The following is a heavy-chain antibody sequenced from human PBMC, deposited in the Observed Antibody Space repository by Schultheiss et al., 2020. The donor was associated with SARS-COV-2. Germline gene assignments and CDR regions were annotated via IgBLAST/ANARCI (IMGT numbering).Heavy chain of an antibody. CDR1: GGSFSGYY. CDR2: IYYSGST. D-gene: IGHD3-3*01. Sequence: GSLRLSCAVYGGSFSGYYWSWIRQPPGKGLEWIGSIYYSGSTYYNPSLKSRVTISVDRSKNQFSLKLSSVTAADTAVYYCAKGRVSGFLEWLFAYWGQGTLVTVSS. CDR3: AKGRVSGFLEWLFAY. J-gene: IGHJ4*02. V-gene: IGHV4-34*01.